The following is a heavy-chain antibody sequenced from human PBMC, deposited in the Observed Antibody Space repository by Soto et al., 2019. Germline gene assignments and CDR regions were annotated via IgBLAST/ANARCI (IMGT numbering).Heavy chain of an antibody. CDR1: GYTFTSYG. D-gene: IGHD1-26*01. Sequence: QVQLVQSGAEVKKPGASVKVSCKASGYTFTSYGISWVRQAPGQGLEWMGWISAYNGNTKYEQKLQGRVTMTTDTSTGKGQLELRSLRSDDTAVYYCARDAAVGLFDYWGQGTLVTVSS. J-gene: IGHJ4*02. CDR2: ISAYNGNT. V-gene: IGHV1-18*01. CDR3: ARDAAVGLFDY.